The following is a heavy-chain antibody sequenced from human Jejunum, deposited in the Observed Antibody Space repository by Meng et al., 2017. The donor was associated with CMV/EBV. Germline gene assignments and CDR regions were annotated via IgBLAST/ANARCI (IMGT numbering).Heavy chain of an antibody. J-gene: IGHJ6*02. D-gene: IGHD3-22*01. CDR3: ARSDYYDSRGKNYYKYYGMDV. Sequence: YWTCMRQPPGKRPEWIRYVHRGGNTKYNPSLQSRVTISIDTSKNQFSLKLSSVTAADTAVYYCARSDYYDSRGKNYYKYYGMDVWGQGTTVTVSS. CDR2: VHRGGNT. V-gene: IGHV4-59*01. CDR1: Y.